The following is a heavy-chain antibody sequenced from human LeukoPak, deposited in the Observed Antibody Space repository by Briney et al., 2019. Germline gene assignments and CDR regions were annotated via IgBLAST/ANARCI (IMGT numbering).Heavy chain of an antibody. CDR3: AKDSYVLLWFGELPFFDY. V-gene: IGHV3-48*03. D-gene: IGHD3-10*01. CDR1: GFTFNSYW. Sequence: GGSLRLSCAASGFTFNSYWMNWVRQAPGKGLEWVSYISSSGSTIYYADSVKGRFTISRDNAKNSLYLQMNSLRAEDTAVYYCAKDSYVLLWFGELPFFDYWGQGTLVTVSS. CDR2: ISSSGSTI. J-gene: IGHJ4*02.